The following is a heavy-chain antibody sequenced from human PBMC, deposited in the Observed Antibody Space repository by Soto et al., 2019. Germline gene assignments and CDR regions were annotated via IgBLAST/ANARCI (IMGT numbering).Heavy chain of an antibody. V-gene: IGHV3-11*03. CDR1: GFTFSDYY. J-gene: IGHJ4*02. Sequence: PGGSLRLSCAASGFTFSDYYMSWIRQAPGKGLEWVSYISSSSSYTNYADSVKGRFTISRDNAKNSLYLQMNSLRAEDTAVYYCASSTRPYYYDSSGLVWGQGTLVTVSS. CDR2: ISSSSSYT. CDR3: ASSTRPYYYDSSGLV. D-gene: IGHD3-22*01.